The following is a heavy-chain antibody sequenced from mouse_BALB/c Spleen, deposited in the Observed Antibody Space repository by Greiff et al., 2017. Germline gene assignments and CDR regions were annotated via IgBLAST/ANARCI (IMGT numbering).Heavy chain of an antibody. Sequence: DVQLQESGPGLVKPSQSLSLTCTVTGYSITSDYAWNWIRQFPGNKLEWMGYISYSGSTSYNPSLKSRISITRDTSKNQFFLQLNSVTTEDTATYYCARYPYYYGSSYAMDYWGQGTSVTVSS. CDR2: ISYSGST. CDR3: ARYPYYYGSSYAMDY. V-gene: IGHV3-2*02. CDR1: GYSITSDYA. D-gene: IGHD1-1*01. J-gene: IGHJ4*01.